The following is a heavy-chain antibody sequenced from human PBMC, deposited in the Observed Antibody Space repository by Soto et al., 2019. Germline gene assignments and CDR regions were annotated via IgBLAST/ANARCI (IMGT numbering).Heavy chain of an antibody. CDR2: IDPSDSYT. V-gene: IGHV5-10-1*01. J-gene: IGHJ1*01. CDR1: GYSFTSYW. D-gene: IGHD3-22*01. CDR3: ARSDYYDSSGYYPEYFQH. Sequence: PGESLKISCKGSGYSFTSYWISWVRQMPGKGLEWMGRIDPSDSYTNYSPSFQGHVTISADKSISTAYLQWSSLKASDTAMYYCARSDYYDSSGYYPEYFQHWGQGTLVTVSS.